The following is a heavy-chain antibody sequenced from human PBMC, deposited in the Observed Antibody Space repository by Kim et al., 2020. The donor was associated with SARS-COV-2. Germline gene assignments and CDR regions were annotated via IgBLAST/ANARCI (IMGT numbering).Heavy chain of an antibody. J-gene: IGHJ6*02. V-gene: IGHV3-15*01. D-gene: IGHD6-19*01. CDR3: TTAAFAAGTRGTGYYYGMDV. CDR1: GFTFSNAW. Sequence: GGSLRLSCAASGFTFSNAWMSWVRQAPGKGLEWVGRIKSKTDGGTTDYAAPVKGRFTISRDDSKNTLYLQMNSLKTEDTAVYYCTTAAFAAGTRGTGYYYGMDVWGQGTTVTVSS. CDR2: IKSKTDGGTT.